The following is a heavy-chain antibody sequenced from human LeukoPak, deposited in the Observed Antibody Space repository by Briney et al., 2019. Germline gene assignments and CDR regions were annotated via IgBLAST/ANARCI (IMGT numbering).Heavy chain of an antibody. V-gene: IGHV3-30*18. CDR3: AKDAYSSSWSFDY. CDR1: GFTFSSYG. CDR2: ISYDGSNK. D-gene: IGHD6-13*01. Sequence: GGSLRLSCAASGFTFSSYGMHWVRQAPGKGLEWVAVISYDGSNKYYADSVKGRSTISRDNSKNTLYLQMNSLRAEDTAVYYCAKDAYSSSWSFDYWGQGTLVTVSS. J-gene: IGHJ4*02.